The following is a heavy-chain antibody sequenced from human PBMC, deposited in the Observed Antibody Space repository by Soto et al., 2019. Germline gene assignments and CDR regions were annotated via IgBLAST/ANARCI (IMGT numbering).Heavy chain of an antibody. CDR1: GFTFSSYA. J-gene: IGHJ4*02. CDR3: AKHSDYGGYRRRPEN. CDR2: ISGSGGST. Sequence: EVQLLESGGALVQPGGSLRLSCAASGFTFSSYAMSWVRQAPGKGLEWVSAISGSGGSTYDADSVKGGVTISRDNSKKTLYLQMISLRSEERAVYYCAKHSDYGGYRRRPENRGQETLVTVS. D-gene: IGHD4-17*01. V-gene: IGHV3-23*01.